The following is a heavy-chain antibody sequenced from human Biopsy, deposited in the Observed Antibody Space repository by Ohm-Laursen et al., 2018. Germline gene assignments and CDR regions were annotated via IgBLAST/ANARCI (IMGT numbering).Heavy chain of an antibody. D-gene: IGHD3-10*01. Sequence: ASVKVFCKASGYTFRNYGVSWVRQAPGQGLEWMGWIRAYKNNDTSYVQNFQDRFTLTADTSTNIAYIELRSLRPDDTAIYYCARDRYLWNNAAVLDARSNDYYYALDVWGQGTTVTVSS. CDR2: IRAYKNNDT. CDR3: ARDRYLWNNAAVLDARSNDYYYALDV. CDR1: GYTFRNYG. V-gene: IGHV1-18*01. J-gene: IGHJ6*02.